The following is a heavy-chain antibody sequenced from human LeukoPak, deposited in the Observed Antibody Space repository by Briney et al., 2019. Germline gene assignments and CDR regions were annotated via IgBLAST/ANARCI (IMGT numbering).Heavy chain of an antibody. CDR3: ASSKGDYYYYMAV. V-gene: IGHV1-69*05. Sequence: ASVKVSCKASGYTFTIYAISWVRQAPGQGLEWMGGIIPIFGAANYAQKFQGRVTITTDESTSTDYMELSSLRSEDTAVYYCASSKGDYYYYMAVWGKGTTVTVSS. CDR2: IIPIFGAA. D-gene: IGHD2-2*01. CDR1: GYTFTIYA. J-gene: IGHJ6*03.